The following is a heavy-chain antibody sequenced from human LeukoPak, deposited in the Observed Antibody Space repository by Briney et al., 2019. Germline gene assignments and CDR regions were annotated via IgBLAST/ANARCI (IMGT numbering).Heavy chain of an antibody. CDR2: IGDSGGST. D-gene: IGHD3-22*01. J-gene: IGHJ4*02. V-gene: IGHV3-23*01. CDR1: GITLSNYG. CDR3: AKRGVVIRVILVGFHKEAYYFDS. Sequence: GGSLRLSCAVSGITLSNYGMTWVRQAPGKGLEWVAGIGDSGGSTNYADSVKGRFTISRDNSKNTLYLQMNRLRAEDTAVYFCAKRGVVIRVILVGFHKEAYYFDSWGQGALVTVSS.